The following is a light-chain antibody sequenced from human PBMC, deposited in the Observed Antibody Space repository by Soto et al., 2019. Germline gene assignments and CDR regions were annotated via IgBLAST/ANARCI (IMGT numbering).Light chain of an antibody. CDR3: SSYTSRSTFV. J-gene: IGLJ1*01. CDR2: DVS. V-gene: IGLV2-14*01. CDR1: SSDVGGYNY. Sequence: TQPASGYGADLDASRISCTGSSSDVGGYNYVSWYQQHPGKAPKLMIYDVSNRPSGVSNRFSGSKSGNTASLTISGLQAEDEAVFYCSSYTSRSTFVFRSGTKVTVL.